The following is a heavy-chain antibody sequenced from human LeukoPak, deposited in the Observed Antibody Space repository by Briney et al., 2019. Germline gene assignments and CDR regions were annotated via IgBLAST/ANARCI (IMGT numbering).Heavy chain of an antibody. Sequence: GGPLRLSCLASGFSFNSYTIIWVREAPGKGLEWVSTISPVSSYTWYAESVKGRFTISRDNPKNSLYLQMDSLRAEDTAVYYCVRDVSRRIGMDVWGQGTTVTVSS. D-gene: IGHD2/OR15-2a*01. J-gene: IGHJ6*02. CDR2: ISPVSSYT. V-gene: IGHV3-21*01. CDR3: VRDVSRRIGMDV. CDR1: GFSFNSYT.